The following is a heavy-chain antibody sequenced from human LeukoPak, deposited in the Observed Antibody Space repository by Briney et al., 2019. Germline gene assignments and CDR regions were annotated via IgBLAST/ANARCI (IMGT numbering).Heavy chain of an antibody. D-gene: IGHD2-21*02. CDR1: GFTFSSYS. CDR3: ARDPPNPKHIVVVTAPDY. Sequence: KSGGSLRLSCAASGFTFSSYSMNWVRQAPGKGLEWASSISSSSSYIYYADSVKGRFTISRDNAKNTLYLQMNSLRAEDTAVYYCARDPPNPKHIVVVTAPDYWGQGTLVTVSS. CDR2: ISSSSSYI. V-gene: IGHV3-21*01. J-gene: IGHJ4*02.